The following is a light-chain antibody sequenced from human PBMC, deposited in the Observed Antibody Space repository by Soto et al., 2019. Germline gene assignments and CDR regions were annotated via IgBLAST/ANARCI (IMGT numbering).Light chain of an antibody. V-gene: IGLV2-23*01. CDR3: CSYAGSSYV. CDR2: EGS. J-gene: IGLJ1*01. CDR1: SSDVGSYNL. Sequence: QSVLTQPASVSGSPGQSITISCTGTSSDVGSYNLVSWYQQHPGKAPKLMIYEGSKRPSGVSNRFSDSKSGNTASLTISGLQAEDEADYYCCSYAGSSYVFGTGTKVTVL.